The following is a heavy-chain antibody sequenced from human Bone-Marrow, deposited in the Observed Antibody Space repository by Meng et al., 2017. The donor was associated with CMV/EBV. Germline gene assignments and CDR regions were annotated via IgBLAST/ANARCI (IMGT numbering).Heavy chain of an antibody. V-gene: IGHV1-69*05. CDR1: GYTFTGYY. J-gene: IGHJ1*01. CDR3: ARDVGFEEWELEG. CDR2: IIPIFGTA. D-gene: IGHD1-26*01. Sequence: SVKVSCKASGYTFTGYYMHWVRQAPGQGLEWMGWIIPIFGTANYAQKFQGRVTITTDESTSTAYMELSSLRSEDTAVYYCARDVGFEEWELEGWGQGTLVTFSS.